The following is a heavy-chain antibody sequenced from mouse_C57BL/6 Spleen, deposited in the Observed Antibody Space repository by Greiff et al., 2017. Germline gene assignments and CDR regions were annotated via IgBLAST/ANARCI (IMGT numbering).Heavy chain of an antibody. D-gene: IGHD1-1*02. Sequence: QVQLQQPGAELVKPGASVKVSCKASGYTFTSYWMYWVKQRPGQGLEWMGRNHTSDSDTNYNQKFKGKATLTVDKSSSTAYMQLSSLTSDDSAVYYCARGTELWSPYWGQGTTLTVSS. CDR1: GYTFTSYW. CDR3: ARGTELWSPY. J-gene: IGHJ2*01. V-gene: IGHV1-74*01. CDR2: NHTSDSDT.